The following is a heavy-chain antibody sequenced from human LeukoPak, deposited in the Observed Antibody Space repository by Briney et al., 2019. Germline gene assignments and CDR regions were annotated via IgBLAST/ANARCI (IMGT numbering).Heavy chain of an antibody. D-gene: IGHD3-22*01. J-gene: IGHJ4*02. CDR3: ARDSSGYHDY. Sequence: EPGGSLRLSCAASGFTFDDYTMHWVRQAPGKGLEWVSLISWDGGSTYYADSVKGRFTISRDNSKNSLYLQMNSLRTEDTALYYCARDSSGYHDYWGQGTLVTVSS. V-gene: IGHV3-43*01. CDR2: ISWDGGST. CDR1: GFTFDDYT.